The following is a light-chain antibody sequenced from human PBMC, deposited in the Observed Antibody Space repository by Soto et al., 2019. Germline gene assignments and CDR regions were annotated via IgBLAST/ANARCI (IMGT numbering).Light chain of an antibody. V-gene: IGLV3-21*02. Sequence: SYELTQPHSVSVAPGQTARITCGGSNIGRKSVHWYQQRPGQAPVLVVYDDSDRPSGIPDRFSGSNSGNTATLTINRVEAGDEADYYCQVWDDSSDNYVFGTGTKVTLL. CDR1: NIGRKS. CDR3: QVWDDSSDNYV. CDR2: DDS. J-gene: IGLJ1*01.